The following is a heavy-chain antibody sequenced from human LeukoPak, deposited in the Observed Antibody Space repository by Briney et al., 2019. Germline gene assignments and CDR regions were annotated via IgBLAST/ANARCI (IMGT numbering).Heavy chain of an antibody. CDR3: ARHTAPGTMIVVVIPHYFDY. CDR1: GGSFSGYY. D-gene: IGHD3-22*01. CDR2: INHSGST. Sequence: SETLSLTCAVYGGSFSGYYWSWIRQPPGKGLEWIGEINHSGSTNYNPSLKSRVTISVDTSKNQFSLKLSSVTAADTAVYYCARHTAPGTMIVVVIPHYFDYWGQGTLVTVSS. V-gene: IGHV4-34*01. J-gene: IGHJ4*02.